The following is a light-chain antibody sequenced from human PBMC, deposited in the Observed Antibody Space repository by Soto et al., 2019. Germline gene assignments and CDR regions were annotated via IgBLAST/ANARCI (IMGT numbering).Light chain of an antibody. CDR3: QQSYSTPWT. J-gene: IGKJ1*01. Sequence: DIQMTQSPSSLSASVGDRVTITCRASQIISSYLNWYQQKPGKAPKLLIYAASNLQSGVPSRFSXXXXXXDXXLTISSLQPEDFATYYCQQSYSTPWTFGQGTKVEIK. CDR2: AAS. CDR1: QIISSY. V-gene: IGKV1-39*01.